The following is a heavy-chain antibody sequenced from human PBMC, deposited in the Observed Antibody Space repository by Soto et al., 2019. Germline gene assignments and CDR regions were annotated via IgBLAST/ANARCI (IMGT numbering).Heavy chain of an antibody. CDR3: ARAPVRMMNALRYYDGVDV. J-gene: IGHJ6*02. CDR1: GGSISSGGYY. V-gene: IGHV4-31*02. Sequence: QVQLQESGPGLVKPSETLSFTCNVSGGSISSGGYYWSWIRQLPGKGLEWIGYIYHRGGTYYTPAPTRRNTISVDTSKTQSSLKMTSVTAADTAVYFCARAPVRMMNALRYYDGVDVGGQGTTVTVSS. D-gene: IGHD1-1*01. CDR2: IYHRGGT.